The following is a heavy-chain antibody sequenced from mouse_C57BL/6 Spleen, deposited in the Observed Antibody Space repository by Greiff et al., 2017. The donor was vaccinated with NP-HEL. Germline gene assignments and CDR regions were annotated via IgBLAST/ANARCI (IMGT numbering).Heavy chain of an antibody. D-gene: IGHD2-1*01. CDR3: AGAGEGNYEGGDFDY. CDR1: GYTFTSYW. V-gene: IGHV1-72*01. CDR2: IDPNSGGT. J-gene: IGHJ2*01. Sequence: QVQLQQPGAELVKPGASVKLSCKASGYTFTSYWMHWVKQRPGRGLEWIGRIDPNSGGTKYNEKFKSKATLTVDKPSSTAYMQLSSLTSEDSAVYYCAGAGEGNYEGGDFDYWGQGTTLTVSS.